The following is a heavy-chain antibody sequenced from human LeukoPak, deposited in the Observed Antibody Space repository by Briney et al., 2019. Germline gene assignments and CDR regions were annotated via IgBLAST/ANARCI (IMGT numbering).Heavy chain of an antibody. CDR3: ASEAAGYINY. J-gene: IGHJ4*02. D-gene: IGHD3-16*02. CDR1: GFTFRTYS. Sequence: GGSLRLSCAASGFTFRTYSMNWVRQAPGKGLEWVSSITTTSTYTYYADSVKGRFTISRDDAKNSLYLQLNSLRAEDTAVYYCASEAAGYINYWGQGTLFTVSS. CDR2: ITTTSTYT. V-gene: IGHV3-21*01.